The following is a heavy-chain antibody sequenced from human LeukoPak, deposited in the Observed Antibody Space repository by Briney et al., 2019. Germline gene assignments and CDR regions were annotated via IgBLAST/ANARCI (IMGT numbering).Heavy chain of an antibody. CDR1: GFTFSSYS. CDR2: IKQDGSEK. V-gene: IGHV3-7*03. J-gene: IGHJ4*02. CDR3: ARDGMATINS. D-gene: IGHD5-12*01. Sequence: GGSLRLSCAASGFTFSSYSMNWVRQAPGKGLEWVANIKQDGSEKYYVDSVKGRFTISRDNAKNSLYLQMNSLRAEDTAVYYCARDGMATINSWGQGTVVTVSS.